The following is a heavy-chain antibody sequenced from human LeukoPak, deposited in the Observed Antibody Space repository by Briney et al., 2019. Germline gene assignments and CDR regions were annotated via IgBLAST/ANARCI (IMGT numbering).Heavy chain of an antibody. Sequence: SETLSLTCTVSGGSISSSSYYWGWIRQPPGKGLEWIGSIYYSGSTYYNPSLKSRVTISVDTSKNQFSLKLSSVTAADTAVYYCARVRRSGYYSNYWGQGTLVTVSS. CDR3: ARVRRSGYYSNY. J-gene: IGHJ4*02. CDR2: IYYSGST. D-gene: IGHD3-3*01. CDR1: GGSISSSSYY. V-gene: IGHV4-39*01.